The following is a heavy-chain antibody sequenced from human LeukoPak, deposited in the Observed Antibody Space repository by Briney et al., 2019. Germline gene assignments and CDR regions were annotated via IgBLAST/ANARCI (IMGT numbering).Heavy chain of an antibody. V-gene: IGHV1-2*02. J-gene: IGHJ4*02. Sequence: ASVKVSCKASGYTFTGYYMHWVRQAPGQGLEWMGWINPNSGGTNYAQKFQGRVTMTRDTSISTAYMELSRLRSDDTAVYYCAGPHYGAYGPMDYGARETWVTVSS. CDR3: AGPHYGAYGPMDY. CDR2: INPNSGGT. CDR1: GYTFTGYY. D-gene: IGHD4-17*01.